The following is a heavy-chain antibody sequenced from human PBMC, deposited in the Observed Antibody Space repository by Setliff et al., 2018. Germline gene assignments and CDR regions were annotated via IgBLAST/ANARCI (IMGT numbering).Heavy chain of an antibody. Sequence: GGSLRLSCAASGFSLSIFWMSWVRQAPGKGLEWVASIKQDGSDKYYVDSVKGRFTISRDNAKNSLFLQMSSLRAEDTAMYFCARDRGGGLYDYWGQGTLVTV. CDR3: ARDRGGGLYDY. CDR2: IKQDGSDK. D-gene: IGHD3-16*01. J-gene: IGHJ4*02. CDR1: GFSLSIFW. V-gene: IGHV3-7*01.